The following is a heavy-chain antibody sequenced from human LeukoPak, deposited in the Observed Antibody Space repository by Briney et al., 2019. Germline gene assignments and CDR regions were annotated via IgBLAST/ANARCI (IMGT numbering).Heavy chain of an antibody. J-gene: IGHJ4*02. Sequence: KSSETLSLTCTVSGDSITSSSYYWGWIRQPPGKGLEWIGTMYYTGTIYYNPSLKSRVTISVDTSKNQFSLSLSSVTAADTAVYYCASHSGYDYFDYWGQGTLVTVSS. CDR1: GDSITSSSYY. V-gene: IGHV4-39*07. CDR2: MYYTGTI. D-gene: IGHD5-12*01. CDR3: ASHSGYDYFDY.